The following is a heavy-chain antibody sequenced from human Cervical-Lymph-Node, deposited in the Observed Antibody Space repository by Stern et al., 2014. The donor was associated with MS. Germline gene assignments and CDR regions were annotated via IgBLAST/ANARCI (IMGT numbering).Heavy chain of an antibody. D-gene: IGHD1-14*01. CDR1: GGTFSKVP. Sequence: QVQLVQSGAEVTKPGSSVKVSCKASGGTFSKVPSSWVRQAPGQGLEWMGGIFPVFGTPTYAQEFRGRVTITADVSTSTVYMELSSLRSDDTAVYYCALSSETSDRCYSLGYDLWGQGTLVTVSS. CDR2: IFPVFGTP. J-gene: IGHJ5*02. CDR3: ALSSETSDRCYSLGYDL. V-gene: IGHV1-69*01.